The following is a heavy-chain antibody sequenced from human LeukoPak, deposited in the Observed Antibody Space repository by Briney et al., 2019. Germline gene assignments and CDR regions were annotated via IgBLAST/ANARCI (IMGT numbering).Heavy chain of an antibody. V-gene: IGHV4-30-2*01. CDR1: GGSISSGGYS. Sequence: SETLSLTCAVSGGSISSGGYSWSWIRQPPGKGLEWIGYIYHSESTYYNPSLKSRVTISVDRSKNQFSLKLSSVTAADTAVYYCARTSSGWYSKVGGNFDYWGQGTLVTVSS. J-gene: IGHJ4*02. CDR3: ARTSSGWYSKVGGNFDY. D-gene: IGHD6-19*01. CDR2: IYHSEST.